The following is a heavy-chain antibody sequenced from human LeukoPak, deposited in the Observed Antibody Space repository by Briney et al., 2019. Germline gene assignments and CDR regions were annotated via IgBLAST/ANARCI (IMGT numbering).Heavy chain of an antibody. CDR1: GYTFTSYA. V-gene: IGHV7-4-1*02. CDR2: INTNTGNP. Sequence: ASVKVSCTASGYTFTSYAMNWVRQAPGQGLEWMGWINTNTGNPTYAQGFTGRFVFSLDTSVSTAYLQISSLKAEDTAVYYCASTEVQLWFRDAFDIWGQGTMVTVSS. CDR3: ASTEVQLWFRDAFDI. J-gene: IGHJ3*02. D-gene: IGHD5-18*01.